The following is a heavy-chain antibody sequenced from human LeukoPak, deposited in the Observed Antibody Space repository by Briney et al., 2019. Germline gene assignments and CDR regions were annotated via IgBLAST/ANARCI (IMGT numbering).Heavy chain of an antibody. V-gene: IGHV4-59*01. J-gene: IGHJ3*02. CDR2: IYYSGST. CDR3: ARVKADFPRITIFGVVIIDAFDI. D-gene: IGHD3-3*01. Sequence: SETLSLTCTVSGGSISSYYWSWIRHPPGKGLEWIGYIYYSGSTNYNPSLKSRVTISVDTSKNQFSLKLSSVTAADTAVYYCARVKADFPRITIFGVVIIDAFDIWGQGTMVTVSS. CDR1: GGSISSYY.